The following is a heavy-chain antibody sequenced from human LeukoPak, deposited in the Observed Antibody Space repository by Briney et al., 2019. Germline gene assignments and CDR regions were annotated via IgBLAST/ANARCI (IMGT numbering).Heavy chain of an antibody. D-gene: IGHD3-9*01. CDR1: GFTFDDYA. Sequence: GGSLRLSCAASGFTFDDYAMHWVRQAPGKGLEWVSGISWNSGSIGYADSVKGRFTISRDNAKNSLYLQMNSLRAEDTALYYCARSSYDISDYFDYWGQGALVTVSS. CDR3: ARSSYDISDYFDY. J-gene: IGHJ4*02. V-gene: IGHV3-9*01. CDR2: ISWNSGSI.